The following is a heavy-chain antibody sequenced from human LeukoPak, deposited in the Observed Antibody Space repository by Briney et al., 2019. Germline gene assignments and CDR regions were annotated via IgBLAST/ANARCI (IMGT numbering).Heavy chain of an antibody. Sequence: GGSLRLSCAASGFTFSGSAMHWVRQAFGKGLEWVGRIRSKANSYATAYAASVKGRFTISRYNSKNTAYLQKNSLKTEDTAVYYCTRRLADSSGSLDYWGQGTLVTVSS. J-gene: IGHJ4*02. CDR1: GFTFSGSA. CDR3: TRRLADSSGSLDY. D-gene: IGHD3-22*01. CDR2: IRSKANSYAT. V-gene: IGHV3-73*01.